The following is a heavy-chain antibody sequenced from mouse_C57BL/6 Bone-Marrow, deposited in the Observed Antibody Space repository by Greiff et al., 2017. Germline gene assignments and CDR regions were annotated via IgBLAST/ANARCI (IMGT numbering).Heavy chain of an antibody. Sequence: EVQVVESGEGLVKPGGSLKLSCAASGFTFSSYAMSWVRQTPEKRLEWVAYLSSGGDYIYYADTVKGRFTISRDNARNTLYLQMSSRKSEDTAMYYCTREYDGYPDYWGQGTTLTVSS. CDR3: TREYDGYPDY. CDR1: GFTFSSYA. V-gene: IGHV5-9-1*02. D-gene: IGHD2-3*01. CDR2: LSSGGDYI. J-gene: IGHJ2*01.